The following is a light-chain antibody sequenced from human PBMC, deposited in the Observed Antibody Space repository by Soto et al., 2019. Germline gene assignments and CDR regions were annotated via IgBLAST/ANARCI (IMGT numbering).Light chain of an antibody. CDR2: GAS. CDR1: QRVTSKY. CDR3: QQYGSSPYT. Sequence: EVVLTQSPGTLSLSPGERDTLSCRASQRVTSKYLAWYHQKPGQAPRLLIYGASNRATGIPDRFSGSGSGTDFTLTISRLGPEDFAVYYCQQYGSSPYTFVQGTKLDI. V-gene: IGKV3-20*01. J-gene: IGKJ2*01.